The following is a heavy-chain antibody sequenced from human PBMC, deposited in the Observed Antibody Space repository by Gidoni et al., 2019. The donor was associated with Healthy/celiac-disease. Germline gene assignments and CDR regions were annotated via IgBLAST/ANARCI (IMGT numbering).Heavy chain of an antibody. CDR2: IDWDDDK. D-gene: IGHD3-22*01. Sequence: QVTLKESGPALVKPTQTLTLTCTFSGISLSTTGMRASWIRQPPGKALEWLARIDWDDDKFYSTSLNNRLTISKDTSKNQVVLTMTNMNPVDTATYYCARISEGSGYYYEDWGQGTLVTVSS. J-gene: IGHJ4*02. CDR1: GISLSTTGMR. CDR3: ARISEGSGYYYED. V-gene: IGHV2-70*04.